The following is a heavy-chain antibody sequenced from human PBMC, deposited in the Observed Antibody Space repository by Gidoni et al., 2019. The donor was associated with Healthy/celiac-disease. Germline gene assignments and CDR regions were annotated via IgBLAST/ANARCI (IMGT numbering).Heavy chain of an antibody. J-gene: IGHJ6*02. CDR1: GGSFSGYY. D-gene: IGHD6-6*01. CDR3: ARGGSSSRYPPYYYYYGMDV. V-gene: IGHV4-34*01. CDR2: INHSGST. Sequence: QVQLQQWGAGLLKPSETLSLTCAVYGGSFSGYYWSWIRQPPGKGLEWIVEINHSGSTNYNPSLKSRVTISVDTSKNQFSLKLSSVTAADTAVYYCARGGSSSRYPPYYYYYGMDVWGQGTTVTVSS.